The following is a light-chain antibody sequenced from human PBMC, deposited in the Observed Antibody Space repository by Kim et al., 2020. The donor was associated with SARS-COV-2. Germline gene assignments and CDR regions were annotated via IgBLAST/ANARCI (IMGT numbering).Light chain of an antibody. J-gene: IGLJ2*01. Sequence: GGTVTLTCGLSSGSVSTSYYPSWFQQTPGQAPRTLIYSTNTRSSGVPDRFSGSILGNKAALTITGAQADDESDYYCLLYMNSGISVFGGGTQLTVL. CDR2: STN. V-gene: IGLV8-61*01. CDR3: LLYMNSGISV. CDR1: SGSVSTSYY.